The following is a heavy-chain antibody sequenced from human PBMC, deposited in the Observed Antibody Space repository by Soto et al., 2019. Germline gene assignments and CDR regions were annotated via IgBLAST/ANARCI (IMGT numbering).Heavy chain of an antibody. CDR2: IKHDGSEK. CDR3: VGEGNNWKDFDY. J-gene: IGHJ4*02. V-gene: IGHV3-7*01. CDR1: TFIFSTYW. D-gene: IGHD1-20*01. Sequence: EVQLVESGGGLVQPGGSLRLSCAAPTFIFSTYWMTWVRQAPGKGLEWVANIKHDGSEKHYADSVKGRFTISRDNAKNSLYLQINSLRVEDTAVYYWVGEGNNWKDFDYWGQGTLVTVSS.